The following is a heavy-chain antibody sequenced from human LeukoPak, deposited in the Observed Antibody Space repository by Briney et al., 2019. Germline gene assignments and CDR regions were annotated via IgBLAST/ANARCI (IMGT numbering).Heavy chain of an antibody. CDR3: ARDLSPPTLDAFDI. J-gene: IGHJ3*02. CDR1: GFTFSSYW. V-gene: IGHV3-7*01. Sequence: GGSLRLSCAASGFTFSSYWMSWVRQAPGKGLEWVASIKQDGSEKYFVDSVKGRFTISRDNAKNSLSLQMNSLRVEDTAVYYCARDLSPPTLDAFDIWGQGTMVTVSS. CDR2: IKQDGSEK.